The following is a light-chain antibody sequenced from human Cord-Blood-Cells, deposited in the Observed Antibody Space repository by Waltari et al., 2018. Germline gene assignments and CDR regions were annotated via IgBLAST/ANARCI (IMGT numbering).Light chain of an antibody. J-gene: IGLJ2*01. CDR3: YSAADNNLV. CDR1: VLAKKKY. CDR2: KDR. V-gene: IGLV3-27*01. Sequence: SYELTQPSSVSVSPGQTARITCSGDVLAKKKYARWFQQKQGQAPVLVSYKDRERPSGIPERFSGSSSGTTVTLTIGGAQVEDEADYYCYSAADNNLVFGGGTKLTVL.